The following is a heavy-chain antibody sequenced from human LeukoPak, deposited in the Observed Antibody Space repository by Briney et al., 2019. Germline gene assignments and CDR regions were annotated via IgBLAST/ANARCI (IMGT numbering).Heavy chain of an antibody. CDR1: GYTFTSYG. V-gene: IGHV1-46*01. D-gene: IGHD3-22*01. Sequence: EASVKVSCKASGYTFTSYGISWVRQAPGQGLEWMGIINPSGDSTSSAQTFQGRVTMTRDMSTSTVYMALSSLRTEDTAVYYCARGRHSYESSDYYYEGDAFDIWGQGTMVTVSS. CDR2: INPSGDST. CDR3: ARGRHSYESSDYYYEGDAFDI. J-gene: IGHJ3*02.